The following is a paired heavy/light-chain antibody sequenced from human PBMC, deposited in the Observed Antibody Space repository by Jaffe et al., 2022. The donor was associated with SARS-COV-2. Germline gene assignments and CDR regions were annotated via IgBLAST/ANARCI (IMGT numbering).Light chain of an antibody. CDR2: SNN. J-gene: IGLJ3*02. Sequence: QSVLTQPPSASGTPGQRVTISCSGSSSNIGSYTVDWYQQLPGTAPKLLIYSNNQRPSGVPDRFSGSKSGTSASLAISGLQSEDEADYYCAAWDDSLNGWVFGGGTKLTVL. CDR3: AAWDDSLNGWV. CDR1: SSNIGSYT. V-gene: IGLV1-44*01.
Heavy chain of an antibody. V-gene: IGHV3-23*01. CDR1: GFTFSSFA. D-gene: IGHD6-6*01. J-gene: IGHJ6*02. CDR3: AKLSSSSVYHPMDV. CDR2: ISYSGAGT. Sequence: EVQLLESGGGLVQPGGSLRLACAASGFTFSSFAMSWVRQAPGKGLEWVSVISYSGAGTYYADSVKGRFTISRDTSKNTLSLQMNSLRAEDTAVYYCAKLSSSSVYHPMDVWGQGTTVSVSS.